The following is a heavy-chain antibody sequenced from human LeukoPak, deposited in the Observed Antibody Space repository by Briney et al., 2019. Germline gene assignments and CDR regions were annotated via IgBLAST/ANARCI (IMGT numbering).Heavy chain of an antibody. Sequence: ASVKVSCKASGYTFTSYDINWVRQATGQGLEWMGWMNPNSGNTGYAQKFQGRVTMTRDTSISTAYMELSRLRSDDTAVYYCAREGYCSSTSCYDETGNWFDPWGQGTLVTVSS. CDR2: MNPNSGNT. V-gene: IGHV1-8*01. J-gene: IGHJ5*02. CDR3: AREGYCSSTSCYDETGNWFDP. D-gene: IGHD2-2*01. CDR1: GYTFTSYD.